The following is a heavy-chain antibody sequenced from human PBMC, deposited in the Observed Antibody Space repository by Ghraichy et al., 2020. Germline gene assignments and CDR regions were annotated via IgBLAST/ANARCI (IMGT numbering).Heavy chain of an antibody. CDR2: ISWNSGSI. V-gene: IGHV3-9*01. Sequence: SCAASGFTFDDYAMHWVRQAPGKGLEWVSGISWNSGSIGYADSVKGRFTISRDNAKNSLYLQMNSLRAEDTALYYCAKGQSAVTGTWVYVDYWGQGTLVTVSS. CDR1: GFTFDDYA. CDR3: AKGQSAVTGTWVYVDY. D-gene: IGHD6-19*01. J-gene: IGHJ4*02.